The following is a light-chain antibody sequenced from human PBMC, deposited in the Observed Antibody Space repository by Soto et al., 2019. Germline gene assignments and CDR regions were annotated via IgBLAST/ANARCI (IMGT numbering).Light chain of an antibody. CDR2: EVS. Sequence: QSALTQPASVSGSPGQSITISCTGTSSDVGGYNYVSWYQQHPGKAPKLIIYEVSNRPSGVFNRLSGSKSGNTASLTISRIQAEDEADYYCNSYTSKSTGVFGTGTKLTVL. V-gene: IGLV2-14*01. CDR3: NSYTSKSTGV. J-gene: IGLJ1*01. CDR1: SSDVGGYNY.